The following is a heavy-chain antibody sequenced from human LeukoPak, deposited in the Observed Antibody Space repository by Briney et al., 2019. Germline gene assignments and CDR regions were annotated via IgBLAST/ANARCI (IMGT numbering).Heavy chain of an antibody. Sequence: GSLSLSCAASGFTFSSYGMHWVRPAPGKGLEWVAFIRYDGSNKYYADSVKGRFTISRDNSKNTLYLQMNSLRAEDTAVYYCAKDAPRSGIVVVPAALDYWGQGTLVTVSS. V-gene: IGHV3-30*02. CDR1: GFTFSSYG. D-gene: IGHD2-2*01. J-gene: IGHJ4*02. CDR3: AKDAPRSGIVVVPAALDY. CDR2: IRYDGSNK.